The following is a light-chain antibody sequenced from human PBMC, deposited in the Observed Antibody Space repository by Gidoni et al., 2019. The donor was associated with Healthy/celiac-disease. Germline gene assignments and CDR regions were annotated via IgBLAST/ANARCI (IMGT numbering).Light chain of an antibody. V-gene: IGKV1-9*01. J-gene: IGKJ4*01. Sequence: DIQLTQSPSFLSASVGDRVTITCRASQGIRSYLAWYQQTPGKAPKLLIYAASTLQSGVPSRFSGSGSGTEFTLTISSMQPEDFATYYCQQLNSYPFTFGGGTKVEIK. CDR3: QQLNSYPFT. CDR2: AAS. CDR1: QGIRSY.